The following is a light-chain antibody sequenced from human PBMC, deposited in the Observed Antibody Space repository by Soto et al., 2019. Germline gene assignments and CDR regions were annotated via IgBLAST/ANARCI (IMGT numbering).Light chain of an antibody. V-gene: IGLV2-14*03. CDR3: SSYTTRSTLV. CDR2: DVS. J-gene: IGLJ2*01. CDR1: NNDVGAYNY. Sequence: QSALTQPASVSGSPGQSITISCAGTNNDVGAYNYVSWYQQHPGKAPKLMIYDVSSRPSGVSGRFSGSKSGNAASLTISGLQTEDEADYYCSSYTTRSTLVFGGGTKLTVL.